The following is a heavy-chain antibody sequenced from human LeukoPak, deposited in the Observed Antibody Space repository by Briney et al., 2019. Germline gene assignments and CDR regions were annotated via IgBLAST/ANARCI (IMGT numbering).Heavy chain of an antibody. CDR2: ISRSGTST. J-gene: IGHJ4*02. V-gene: IGHV3-23*01. CDR3: AKDIHGDYGGVDY. D-gene: IGHD4-17*01. Sequence: PGGSLRLSCAASGFTFSTYAMSWVRQAPGKGLEWVSTISRSGTSTDYADSVKGRFTISRDNSENTLYLQTNSLRAEDTALYYCAKDIHGDYGGVDYRGQGTLVTVSS. CDR1: GFTFSTYA.